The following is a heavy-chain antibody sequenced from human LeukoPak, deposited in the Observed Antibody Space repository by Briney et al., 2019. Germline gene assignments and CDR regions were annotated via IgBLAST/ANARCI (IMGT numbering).Heavy chain of an antibody. CDR3: ARGPSHSGYPGYDSRVATWSDY. V-gene: IGHV4-34*01. D-gene: IGHD5-12*01. J-gene: IGHJ4*02. Sequence: PSETLSLTCAVYGGSFSGYYWSWIRQPPGKGLEWIGEINHSGSTNYNPSLKNRVTISVDTSRSQFSLKVSSVTAADTAVYYCARGPSHSGYPGYDSRVATWSDYWGQGTLVTVSS. CDR2: INHSGST. CDR1: GGSFSGYY.